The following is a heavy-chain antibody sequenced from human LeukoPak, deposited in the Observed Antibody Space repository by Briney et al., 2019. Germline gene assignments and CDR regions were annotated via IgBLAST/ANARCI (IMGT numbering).Heavy chain of an antibody. CDR2: ISGSGGST. CDR1: GFTFSSYA. D-gene: IGHD1-26*01. Sequence: GGSLRLSCAASGFTFSSYAMSWVRQAPGKGLEWVSGISGSGGSTYYADSVKGRFTISRDNSKNTLHLQMNSLRAEDTAVYYCAKERWELLSFDYWGQGTLVTVSS. V-gene: IGHV3-23*01. CDR3: AKERWELLSFDY. J-gene: IGHJ4*02.